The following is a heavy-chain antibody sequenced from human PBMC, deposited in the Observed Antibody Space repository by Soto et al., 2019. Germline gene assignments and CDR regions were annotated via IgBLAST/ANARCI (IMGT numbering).Heavy chain of an antibody. CDR3: ARDGCTNGVCASYRDWFYS. J-gene: IGHJ5*01. V-gene: IGHV1-69*13. CDR1: GGTFSSYA. CDR2: IIPIFGTA. Sequence: SVKVSCKASGGTFSSYAISWVRQAPGQGLEWMGGIIPIFGTANYAQKFQGRVTITADESTSTAYMELSSLRSEDTAVYYCARDGCTNGVCASYRDWFYSPSQRTLDTVSS. D-gene: IGHD2-8*01.